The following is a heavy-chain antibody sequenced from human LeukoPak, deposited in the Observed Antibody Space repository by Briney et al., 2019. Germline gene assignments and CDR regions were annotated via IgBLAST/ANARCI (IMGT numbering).Heavy chain of an antibody. Sequence: GGSLRLSCAASGFTFSNHAMHWVRQAPGRGLEWLALISYDGGNEFYADSGKGRFTISRDNSKNTLYLQMNSLRAEDTAVYFCAKDHGDIAAAGKFDYWGQGTLVTVSS. D-gene: IGHD6-13*01. CDR1: GFTFSNHA. V-gene: IGHV3-30*18. J-gene: IGHJ4*02. CDR3: AKDHGDIAAAGKFDY. CDR2: ISYDGGNE.